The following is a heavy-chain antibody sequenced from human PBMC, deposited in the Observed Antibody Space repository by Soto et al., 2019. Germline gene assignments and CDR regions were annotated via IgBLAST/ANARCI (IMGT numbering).Heavy chain of an antibody. CDR3: ASLERHTPYYYYGLGV. D-gene: IGHD1-1*01. CDR1: GYTFTSSY. V-gene: IGHV1-46*01. J-gene: IGHJ6*02. Sequence: ASVKVSCKASGYTFTSSYMQWVRQAPGQGLEWLGIFNPSGGSTTYAQKFQGRLTMTRDTSTTTIYMELSGLRSEDTTVYYCASLERHTPYYYYGLGVWGQGTTVTVSS. CDR2: FNPSGGST.